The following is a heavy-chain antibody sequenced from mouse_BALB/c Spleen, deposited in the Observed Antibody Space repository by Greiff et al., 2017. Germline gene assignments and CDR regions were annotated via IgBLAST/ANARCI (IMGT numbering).Heavy chain of an antibody. D-gene: IGHD1-1*01. CDR1: GYTFTDYY. Sequence: VQLQQSGPELVKPGASVKMSCKASGYTFTDYYMDWVKQSHGESFEWIGRVNPYNGGTSYNQKFKGKATLTVDKSSSTAYMELNSLTSEDSAVYYCARSKSSYAFDYWGQGTTLTVSS. V-gene: IGHV1-19*01. CDR2: VNPYNGGT. CDR3: ARSKSSYAFDY. J-gene: IGHJ2*01.